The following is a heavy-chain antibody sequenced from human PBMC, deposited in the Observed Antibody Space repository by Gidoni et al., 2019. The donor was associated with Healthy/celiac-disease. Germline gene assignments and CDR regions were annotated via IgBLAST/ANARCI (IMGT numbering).Heavy chain of an antibody. V-gene: IGHV4-39*01. D-gene: IGHD3-3*01. CDR1: GGSISRSSYY. J-gene: IGHJ5*02. Sequence: QLQLQESGPGLVKPSETLSLTCTVSGGSISRSSYYWGWIRQPPGKGLEWIGSIYYSGSTYYNPSLKSRVTISVDTSKNQFSLKLSSVTAADTAVYYCARQPPYYDFWSGQNWFDPWGQGTLVTVSS. CDR2: IYYSGST. CDR3: ARQPPYYDFWSGQNWFDP.